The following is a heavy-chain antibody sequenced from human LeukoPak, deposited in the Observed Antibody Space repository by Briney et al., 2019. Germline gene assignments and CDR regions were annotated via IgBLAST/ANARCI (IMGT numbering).Heavy chain of an antibody. Sequence: GGSLRLSCAASGFTFSSYGIHWVRQAPGKGLEWVAVISYDGSNKYYADSVKGRFTISRGNSKNTLYLQMNSLTAEDTAVYYCAKGIQLWLLQGCFDYWGQGTLVTVSS. CDR1: GFTFSSYG. CDR2: ISYDGSNK. CDR3: AKGIQLWLLQGCFDY. V-gene: IGHV3-30*18. D-gene: IGHD5-18*01. J-gene: IGHJ4*02.